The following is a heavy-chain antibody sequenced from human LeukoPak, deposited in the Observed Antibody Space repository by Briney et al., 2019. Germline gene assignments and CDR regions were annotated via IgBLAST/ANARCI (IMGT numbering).Heavy chain of an antibody. V-gene: IGHV1-2*02. CDR2: INPNSGGT. CDR1: GYTFTGYY. Sequence: GASVKVSCKASGYTFTGYYMHWVRQAPGQGLEWMGWINPNSGGTNYAQRFQGRVTMTRDTSISTAYMELSRLRSDDTAVYYCARNRFLEWIDAFDIWGQGTMVTVSS. CDR3: ARNRFLEWIDAFDI. D-gene: IGHD3-3*01. J-gene: IGHJ3*02.